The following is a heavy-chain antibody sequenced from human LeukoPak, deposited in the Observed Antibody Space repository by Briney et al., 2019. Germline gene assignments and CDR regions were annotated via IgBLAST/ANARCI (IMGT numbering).Heavy chain of an antibody. Sequence: SETLSLTCAVYGGSFRGYYWSWIRQPPGKGLEWSGEIKHSGSTNYNPSLKSRVTISVDTSKNQFSLKLSSVTAADTAVYYCASSYYYGSGSYYPPFDYWGQGTLVTVSS. CDR3: ASSYYYGSGSYYPPFDY. V-gene: IGHV4-34*01. CDR1: GGSFRGYY. CDR2: IKHSGST. D-gene: IGHD3-10*01. J-gene: IGHJ4*02.